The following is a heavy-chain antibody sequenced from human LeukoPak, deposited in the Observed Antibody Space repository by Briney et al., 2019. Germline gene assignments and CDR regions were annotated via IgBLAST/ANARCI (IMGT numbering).Heavy chain of an antibody. Sequence: GGSLRLSCAASGFTVSSNYMSWVRQAPQKGLEWVSITYSGGSTYYAASVKGRFTISRDNSKNTLYLQMNSLRAEDTAVYYCARDRGGSTSPYYYMDVWGKGTTVTVSS. CDR2: TYSGGST. V-gene: IGHV3-53*01. CDR3: ARDRGGSTSPYYYMDV. CDR1: GFTVSSNY. D-gene: IGHD2-2*01. J-gene: IGHJ6*03.